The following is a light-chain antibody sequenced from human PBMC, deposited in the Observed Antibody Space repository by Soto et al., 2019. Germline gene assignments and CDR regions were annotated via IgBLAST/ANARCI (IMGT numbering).Light chain of an antibody. V-gene: IGLV1-51*02. Sequence: QSVLTQPPSVSAAPGQKVSISCSGSSSNVGNHYVSWYQQFPGTAPKLLIYENNKRPSGVPDRFSGSKSGTSATLGITGLQTGDEADYYCGAWDRCLSAGVFGGGTKLTVL. CDR3: GAWDRCLSAGV. J-gene: IGLJ3*02. CDR1: SSNVGNHY. CDR2: ENN.